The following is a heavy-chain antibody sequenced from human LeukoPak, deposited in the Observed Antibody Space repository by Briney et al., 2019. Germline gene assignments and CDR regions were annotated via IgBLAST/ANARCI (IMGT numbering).Heavy chain of an antibody. J-gene: IGHJ4*02. CDR2: IIPIFGTA. V-gene: IGHV1-69*01. CDR3: ARSPVRWLPFDY. D-gene: IGHD5-24*01. CDR1: GGTFSSYA. Sequence: GASVKVSCKASGGTFSSYAISWVRQAPGQGLEWMGGIIPIFGTANYAQKFQGRVTITPDESTSTAYMELSSLRSEDTAVYYCARSPVRWLPFDYWGQGTLVTVSS.